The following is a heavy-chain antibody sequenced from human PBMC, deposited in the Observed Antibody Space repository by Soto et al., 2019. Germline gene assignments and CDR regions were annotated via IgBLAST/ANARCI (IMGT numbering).Heavy chain of an antibody. V-gene: IGHV1-18*01. D-gene: IGHD3-16*01. CDR1: GYIFVNYG. Sequence: QVQLVQSGDEVRKPGSSVKVSCKASGYIFVNYGIAWVRQAPGQGLEWMGWISPHSGNTHYASKVQGRLTMTTDTSTSTAYMDLGSLTSDDTAVYYCAMVDNYVTPTPQDVWGQGTTVTVPS. CDR2: ISPHSGNT. CDR3: AMVDNYVTPTPQDV. J-gene: IGHJ6*02.